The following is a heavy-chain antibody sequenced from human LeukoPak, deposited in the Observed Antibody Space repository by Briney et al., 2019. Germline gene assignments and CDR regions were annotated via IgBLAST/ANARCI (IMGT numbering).Heavy chain of an antibody. Sequence: SETLSLTCTVSSYSIISGYYWGWIRQPPGKGLEWIGSIYHSGSTYYNPSLKSRVTISVDTSKNQFSLRLSSVTAADTAVYYCARVPHGETIFGVVLYWFDPWGQGTLVTVSS. D-gene: IGHD3-3*01. CDR2: IYHSGST. J-gene: IGHJ5*02. CDR1: SYSIISGYY. CDR3: ARVPHGETIFGVVLYWFDP. V-gene: IGHV4-38-2*02.